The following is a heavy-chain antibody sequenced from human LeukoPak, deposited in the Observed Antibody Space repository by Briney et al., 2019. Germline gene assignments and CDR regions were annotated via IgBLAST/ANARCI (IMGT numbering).Heavy chain of an antibody. CDR1: GGSISSSTYY. Sequence: SETLSLTCTVSGGSISSSTYYWGWIRLPPGRGLEWIGTIYYGGSTYYSPSLKSRVTISVDTSKNQFSLKLSSVTAADTAVYYRARLRGINTGGWFDWFDPWGQGILVTVSS. J-gene: IGHJ5*02. D-gene: IGHD6-19*01. V-gene: IGHV4-39*01. CDR2: IYYGGST. CDR3: ARLRGINTGGWFDWFDP.